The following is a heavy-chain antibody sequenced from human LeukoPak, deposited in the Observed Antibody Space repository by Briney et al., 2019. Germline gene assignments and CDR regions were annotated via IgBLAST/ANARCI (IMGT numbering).Heavy chain of an antibody. D-gene: IGHD2-2*01. CDR3: AKGYCSTSRCYLNPFDY. J-gene: IGHJ4*02. Sequence: GGSLRLSCAASGFTFSSYAMSWVRQAPGKGLEWVPGISGSGGSTYYADSVKGRFTISRDNSKNTLHLQMNSLRAEDTAVFYCAKGYCSTSRCYLNPFDYWGQGTLVAVSS. V-gene: IGHV3-23*01. CDR2: ISGSGGST. CDR1: GFTFSSYA.